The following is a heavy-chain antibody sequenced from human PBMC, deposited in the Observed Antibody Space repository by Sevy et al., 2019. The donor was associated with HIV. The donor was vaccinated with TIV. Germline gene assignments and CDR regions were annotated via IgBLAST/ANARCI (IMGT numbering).Heavy chain of an antibody. V-gene: IGHV3-30-3*01. CDR1: GFTFSSYA. CDR2: MSYDGSNK. D-gene: IGHD5-18*01. CDR3: YSYGYSPPYFDY. Sequence: GGSLRLSCAASGFTFSSYAMHWVRQAPGKGLEWVAVMSYDGSNKYYADSVKGRFTISRDNSKNTLYLQMNSLRAEDTAVYYCYSYGYSPPYFDYWGQGTLVTVSS. J-gene: IGHJ4*02.